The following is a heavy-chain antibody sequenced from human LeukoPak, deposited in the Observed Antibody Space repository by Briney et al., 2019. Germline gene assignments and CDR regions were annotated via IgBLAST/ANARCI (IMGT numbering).Heavy chain of an antibody. CDR2: IYYDGST. J-gene: IGHJ4*02. V-gene: IGHV4-59*01. CDR3: ARVGVAGPYYFDY. CDR1: GGSITYYY. D-gene: IGHD6-19*01. Sequence: SETLSLTCTVSGGSITYYYWSWIRQPPGKGLEWMGYIYYDGSTNYNPSLKSRVTISVDTSKNQFSLRLTSVTAADTAVYYCARVGVAGPYYFDYWGQGTLVTVSS.